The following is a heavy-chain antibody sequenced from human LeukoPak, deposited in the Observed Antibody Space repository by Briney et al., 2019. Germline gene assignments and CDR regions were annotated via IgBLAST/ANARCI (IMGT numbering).Heavy chain of an antibody. V-gene: IGHV7-4-1*02. CDR2: INTNTGNP. CDR1: GYTFTSYA. J-gene: IGHJ4*02. D-gene: IGHD3-10*01. Sequence: VASVKVSCKASGYTFTSYAMNWVRQAPGQGLGWTGWINTNTGNPTYAQGFTGRFVFSLDTSVSTAYLQISSLKAEDTAVYYCARESQLGLWFGAASDYWGQGTLVTVSS. CDR3: ARESQLGLWFGAASDY.